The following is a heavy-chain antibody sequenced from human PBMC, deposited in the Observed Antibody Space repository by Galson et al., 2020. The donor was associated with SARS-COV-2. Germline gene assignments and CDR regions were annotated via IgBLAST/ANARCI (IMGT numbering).Heavy chain of an antibody. V-gene: IGHV3-23*01. CDR3: VKDPGYSYGTYFDY. Sequence: GGSLRLSCAASGFTFSNYDMSWVRQAPGKGLEWVSSIDRNGIGTFYSDSVKGRFTISRDNSKNTLSLQMNSLGAEDTALYYCVKDPGYSYGTYFDYWGQGDLVTVSS. J-gene: IGHJ4*02. CDR1: GFTFSNYD. D-gene: IGHD5-18*01. CDR2: IDRNGIGT.